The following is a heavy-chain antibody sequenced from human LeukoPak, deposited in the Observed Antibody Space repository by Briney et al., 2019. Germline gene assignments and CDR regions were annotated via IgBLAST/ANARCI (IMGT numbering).Heavy chain of an antibody. CDR1: GFTFDDYG. J-gene: IGHJ4*02. CDR3: ARAGGDYGDGYAYFDY. CDR2: INWNGGST. D-gene: IGHD4-17*01. Sequence: GGSLRLSCAASGFTFDDYGMSGVRQAPGKGLEWVSGINWNGGSTGYADSVKGRFTISRDNAKNSLYLQMYSLRAEDTALYYCARAGGDYGDGYAYFDYWGQGTLVTVSS. V-gene: IGHV3-20*04.